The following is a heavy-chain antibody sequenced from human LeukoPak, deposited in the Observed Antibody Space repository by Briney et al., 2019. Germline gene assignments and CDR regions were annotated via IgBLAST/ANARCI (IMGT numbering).Heavy chain of an antibody. CDR2: SKVISDGP. J-gene: IGHJ1*01. D-gene: IGHD2-2*02. Sequence: ASVKVSCKASGYTFTGYYIHWVRQAPGQGLEWMAWSKVISDGPTSAQNFQGRVTMTRDTTISTAYMEVSRLRSGDTAVYYCVRGTGYCSSTSCYNSGEYFQHWGQGTLVTVTS. V-gene: IGHV1-2*02. CDR3: VRGTGYCSSTSCYNSGEYFQH. CDR1: GYTFTGYY.